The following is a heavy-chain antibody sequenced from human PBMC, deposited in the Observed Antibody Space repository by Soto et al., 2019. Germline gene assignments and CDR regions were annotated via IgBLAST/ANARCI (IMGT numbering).Heavy chain of an antibody. J-gene: IGHJ6*02. CDR2: ISYDGTIT. CDR3: ATTRVGPCSSSICFSGIFDGMDV. D-gene: IGHD2-2*01. V-gene: IGHV3-30-3*01. CDR1: GFTISNYG. Sequence: QVQLVESGGGVVQPGRSLRLSYAASGFTISNYGMHWVRQAPGKGLEWVAVISYDGTITYYADSVKGRFTISRDNSKNTLYLQMNSLRTEDTAVYYCATTRVGPCSSSICFSGIFDGMDVWGQGTTVTVSS.